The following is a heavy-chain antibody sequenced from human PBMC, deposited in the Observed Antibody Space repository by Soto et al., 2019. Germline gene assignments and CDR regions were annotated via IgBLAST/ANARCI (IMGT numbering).Heavy chain of an antibody. Sequence: GGSLRLFCAASGFTFSSYWMHWVRQAPGKGLVWVSRINSDGSSTSYADSVKGRFTISRDNAKNTLYLQMNSLRAEDTAVYYCARGDDIVVENDWFDPWGQGTLVTVSS. CDR1: GFTFSSYW. CDR3: ARGDDIVVENDWFDP. D-gene: IGHD2-2*01. V-gene: IGHV3-74*01. J-gene: IGHJ5*02. CDR2: INSDGSST.